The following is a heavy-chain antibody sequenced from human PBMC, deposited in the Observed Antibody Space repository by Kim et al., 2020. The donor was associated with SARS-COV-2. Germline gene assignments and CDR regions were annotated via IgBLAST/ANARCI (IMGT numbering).Heavy chain of an antibody. Sequence: GGSLRLSCAASGFTFSSYAMSWVRQAPGKGLEWVSAISGSGGSTYYADSVKGRFTISRDNSKNTLYLQMNSLRAEDTAVYYCAKDLGTSRLLIAVGRTGMDVWGQGTTVTVSS. D-gene: IGHD6-19*01. J-gene: IGHJ6*02. CDR2: ISGSGGST. V-gene: IGHV3-23*01. CDR3: AKDLGTSRLLIAVGRTGMDV. CDR1: GFTFSSYA.